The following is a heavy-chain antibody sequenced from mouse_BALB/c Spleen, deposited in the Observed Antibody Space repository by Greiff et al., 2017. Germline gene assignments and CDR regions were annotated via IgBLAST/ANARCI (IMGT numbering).Heavy chain of an antibody. Sequence: VHVKQSGAELVKPGASVKLSCTASGFNIKDTYMHWVKQRPEQGLEWIGRIDPANGNTKYDPKFQGKATITADTSSNTAYLQLSSLTSEDTAVYYCARSPYDYDVAYWGQGTLVTVSA. J-gene: IGHJ3*01. CDR1: GFNIKDTY. CDR3: ARSPYDYDVAY. V-gene: IGHV14-3*02. D-gene: IGHD2-4*01. CDR2: IDPANGNT.